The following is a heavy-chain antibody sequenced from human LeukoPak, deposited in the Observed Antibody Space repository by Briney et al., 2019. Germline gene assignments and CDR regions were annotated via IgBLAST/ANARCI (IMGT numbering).Heavy chain of an antibody. V-gene: IGHV3-74*01. CDR2: INSDGSST. Sequence: GGSLRLSCAASGFTFSSYWMHWVRQAPGKRLVWVSRINSDGSSTSYADSVKGRFTISRDNAKNTLYLQMNSLRAEDTAVYYCARGWERWFDPWGQGTLVTVSS. CDR1: GFTFSSYW. D-gene: IGHD4-23*01. J-gene: IGHJ5*02. CDR3: ARGWERWFDP.